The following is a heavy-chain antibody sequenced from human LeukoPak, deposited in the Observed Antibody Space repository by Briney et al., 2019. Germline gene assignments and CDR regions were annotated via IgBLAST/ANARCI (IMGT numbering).Heavy chain of an antibody. J-gene: IGHJ4*02. Sequence: ASVKVSCKASGYTFTNYAIHWVRQAPGQWLEWVGWFNSDTGNTEYSQKFQGRVIITRDTSASTAYMELSSLRPEDTAVFFCARGGPNSSGWTLDYWGQGTLVTVSS. D-gene: IGHD6-19*01. CDR3: ARGGPNSSGWTLDY. CDR1: GYTFTNYA. CDR2: FNSDTGNT. V-gene: IGHV1-3*01.